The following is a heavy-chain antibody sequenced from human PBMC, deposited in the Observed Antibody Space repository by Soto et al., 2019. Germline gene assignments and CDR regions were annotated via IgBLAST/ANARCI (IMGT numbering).Heavy chain of an antibody. CDR3: ARRKGDYYDSSGYHYYFDY. V-gene: IGHV1-2*02. Sequence: GASVNVSCKASGYTFTVYYMHWVRQAPGQGLELMGWINPNSGGTKSAQKFQGRVTMTRDTSISTAYMELSRLRSDDTAVYYCARRKGDYYDSSGYHYYFDYWGQGTLVTVSS. D-gene: IGHD3-22*01. CDR1: GYTFTVYY. CDR2: INPNSGGT. J-gene: IGHJ4*02.